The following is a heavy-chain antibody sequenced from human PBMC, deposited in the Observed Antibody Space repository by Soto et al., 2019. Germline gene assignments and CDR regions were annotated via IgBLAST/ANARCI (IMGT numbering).Heavy chain of an antibody. J-gene: IGHJ3*01. V-gene: IGHV1-69*01. CDR2: IIPVFDKA. Sequence: QVQLVQSGADVKEPGSSVKVSCKTSGGSFGSSAISWVRQAPAQGLEWMGEIIPVFDKANYAQNFQGRLTITADELTGTVFMELSSLRSEDTAVYFCARLRRDWGDAFDLWGLGTFVTVSS. CDR1: GGSFGSSA. D-gene: IGHD3-16*01. CDR3: ARLRRDWGDAFDL.